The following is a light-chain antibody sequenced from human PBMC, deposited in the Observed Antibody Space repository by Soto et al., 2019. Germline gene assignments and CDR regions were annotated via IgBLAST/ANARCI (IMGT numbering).Light chain of an antibody. J-gene: IGLJ3*02. CDR2: LNSDGSH. V-gene: IGLV4-69*01. CDR1: SGHSSYA. CDR3: QTWGTGIRGV. Sequence: QLVLTQSPSASASLGASVKLTCTLSSGHSSYAIAWHQQQPEKGPRYLMKLNSDGSHSKGDGIPDRFSGSSSGAERYLTISSLQSEDEADYYCQTWGTGIRGVFGVGTKLTVL.